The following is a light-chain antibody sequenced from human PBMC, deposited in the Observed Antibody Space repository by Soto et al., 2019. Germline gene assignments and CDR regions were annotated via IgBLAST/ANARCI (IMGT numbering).Light chain of an antibody. CDR1: QSVGSD. V-gene: IGKV3-11*01. CDR2: DAS. CDR3: QQRSNWPLIT. J-gene: IGKJ5*01. Sequence: VVTQSPATLSVSPGERATLSCRASQSVGSDLAWYQQKPGQAPRLLIYDASNRATGIPARFSGSGSGTDFSLTISSLEPEDVAVYYCQQRSNWPLITFGQGTRLEIK.